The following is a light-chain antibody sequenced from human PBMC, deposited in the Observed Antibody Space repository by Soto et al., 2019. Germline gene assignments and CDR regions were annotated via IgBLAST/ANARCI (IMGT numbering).Light chain of an antibody. V-gene: IGKV1-5*01. J-gene: IGKJ1*01. CDR3: KQYNTYPWT. Sequence: DIQMTQSPATLSASVGDRVTITCRASQSISSWLAWYQQKPGKVPKLLIDDASSLESGVPSRFSGSRSGTEFTLTISSLQPDDFATYYCKQYNTYPWTFGQGTKVEIK. CDR1: QSISSW. CDR2: DAS.